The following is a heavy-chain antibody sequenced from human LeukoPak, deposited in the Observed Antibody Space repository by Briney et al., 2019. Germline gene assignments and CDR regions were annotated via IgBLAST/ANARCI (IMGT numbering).Heavy chain of an antibody. Sequence: PGGSLRLSCTASGFTFSSYAMHWVRQAPGKGLEWVANIKQDGSEKYYVDSVKGRFTISRDDAKNSLYLQMNSLRAEDTAVYYCARDLSSSSTAYFQHWGQGTLVTVSS. J-gene: IGHJ1*01. V-gene: IGHV3-7*01. CDR2: IKQDGSEK. CDR1: GFTFSSYA. CDR3: ARDLSSSSTAYFQH. D-gene: IGHD6-6*01.